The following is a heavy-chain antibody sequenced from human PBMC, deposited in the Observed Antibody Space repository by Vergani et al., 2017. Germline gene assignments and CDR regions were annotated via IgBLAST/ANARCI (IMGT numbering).Heavy chain of an antibody. Sequence: QVQLVESGGGVVQPGGSLRLSCAASGFALNRHAMYWVRQAPGKGLEWVAFIRYDGSNKYYADSVKGRFTISRDNSKNTLYLQMNSLRAEDTAVYYCAKDXLYGSGRGYNWFDTWGQGTLVTVSS. CDR3: AKDXLYGSGRGYNWFDT. J-gene: IGHJ5*02. D-gene: IGHD3-10*01. V-gene: IGHV3-30*02. CDR1: GFALNRHA. CDR2: IRYDGSNK.